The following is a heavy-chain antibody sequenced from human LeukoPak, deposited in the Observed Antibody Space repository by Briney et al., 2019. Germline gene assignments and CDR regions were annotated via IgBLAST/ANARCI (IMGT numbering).Heavy chain of an antibody. V-gene: IGHV3-11*04. CDR1: GFTFSDYY. CDR2: ISSSGSTI. CDR3: ARDANGDYGYWFGP. D-gene: IGHD4-17*01. J-gene: IGHJ5*02. Sequence: GGSLRLSCAASGFTFSDYYMSWIRQAPGKGLELVSYISSSGSTIYYADSVKGRFTISRDNAKNSLYLQMNSLRAEDTAVYYCARDANGDYGYWFGPWGQGTLVTVSS.